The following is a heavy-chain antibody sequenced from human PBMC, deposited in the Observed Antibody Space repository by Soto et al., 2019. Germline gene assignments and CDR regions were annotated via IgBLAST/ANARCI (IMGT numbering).Heavy chain of an antibody. CDR1: GFTFSSYG. CDR3: AKCLRYSSGWYGNWYFDL. Sequence: QVQLVESGGGVVQPGRSLRLSCAASGFTFSSYGMHWVRQAPGKGLEWVAVISYDGSNKYYADSVKGRFTISRDNSKNTLDLQMNSLRAEDTAVYYCAKCLRYSSGWYGNWYFDLWGRGTLVTVSS. CDR2: ISYDGSNK. V-gene: IGHV3-30*18. J-gene: IGHJ2*01. D-gene: IGHD6-19*01.